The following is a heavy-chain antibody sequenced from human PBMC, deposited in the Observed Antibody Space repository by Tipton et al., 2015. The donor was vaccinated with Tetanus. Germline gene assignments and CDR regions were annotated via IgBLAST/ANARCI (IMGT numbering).Heavy chain of an antibody. CDR1: GDSITSSHYY. V-gene: IGHV4-31*03. D-gene: IGHD2-15*01. Sequence: TLSLTCTVSGDSITSSHYYWGWVRQHPGKGLEWIAYIYHSGSTYYNPSLRSRLSISVDTSKNQFSLRLSSVTAADTAVYYCARDRHYCRGGNCYQDWFDPWGQGTLVTVSS. J-gene: IGHJ5*02. CDR3: ARDRHYCRGGNCYQDWFDP. CDR2: IYHSGST.